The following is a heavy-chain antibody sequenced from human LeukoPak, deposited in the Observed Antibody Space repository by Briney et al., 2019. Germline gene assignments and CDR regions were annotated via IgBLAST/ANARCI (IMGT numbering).Heavy chain of an antibody. D-gene: IGHD6-13*01. V-gene: IGHV1-18*01. CDR1: GYTFTSYG. CDR2: ISAYNGNT. Sequence: ASVKVSCKASGYTFTSYGISWVRQAPGQGFEWMGWISAYNGNTNYAQTFQGIVTITTDTSTSTAYMELNSMRSDDTGVYYCARGSKGYSSTWPQAEFDYWGQGTLVTVSS. CDR3: ARGSKGYSSTWPQAEFDY. J-gene: IGHJ4*02.